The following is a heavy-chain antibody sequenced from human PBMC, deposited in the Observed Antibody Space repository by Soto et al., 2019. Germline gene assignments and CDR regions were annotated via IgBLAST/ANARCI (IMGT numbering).Heavy chain of an antibody. Sequence: QVQLQESGPGLVKPSETLSLTCTVSGGSISSYYWSWIRQPPGKGLEWIGYIYYSGSTNYNPSLKSRVTISVDTSKNQFSLKLSSVTAADTAVYYCARGPIPASNYYYYGMDVWGQGTTVTVSS. V-gene: IGHV4-59*01. D-gene: IGHD2-2*02. J-gene: IGHJ6*02. CDR3: ARGPIPASNYYYYGMDV. CDR1: GGSISSYY. CDR2: IYYSGST.